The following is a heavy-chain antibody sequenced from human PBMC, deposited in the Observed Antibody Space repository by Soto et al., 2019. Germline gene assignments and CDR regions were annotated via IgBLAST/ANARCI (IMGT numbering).Heavy chain of an antibody. CDR1: GFTFSSYS. Sequence: EVQLVESGGELVQPGGSLTLSCAASGFTFSSYSMNWVRQAPGKGLEWVSTIYAAGGSKYYAGSVKGRFTVSRDNSRDTLFLQMDSLRVEDTAIYFCAKDLIRGDGYEDHDYWGQGTLVTVSS. CDR3: AKDLIRGDGYEDHDY. D-gene: IGHD3-10*01. J-gene: IGHJ4*02. V-gene: IGHV3-23*04. CDR2: IYAAGGSK.